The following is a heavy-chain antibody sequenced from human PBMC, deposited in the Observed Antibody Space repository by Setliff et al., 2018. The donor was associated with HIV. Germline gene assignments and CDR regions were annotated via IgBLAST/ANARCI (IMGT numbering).Heavy chain of an antibody. CDR1: GGSISSYY. Sequence: SETLSLTCTVSGGSISSYYWSWIRQPPGKGLEWIGYISYSGCTNYNPSLKSRVTILVDTSKNHFSLKLTSVTAADTAVYYCARGPTRFYFDYWGQGTLVTVSS. D-gene: IGHD1-1*01. J-gene: IGHJ4*02. CDR3: ARGPTRFYFDY. CDR2: ISYSGCT. V-gene: IGHV4-59*01.